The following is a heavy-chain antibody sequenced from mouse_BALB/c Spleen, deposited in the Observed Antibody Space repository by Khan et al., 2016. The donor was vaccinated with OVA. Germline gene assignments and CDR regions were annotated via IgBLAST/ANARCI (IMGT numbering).Heavy chain of an antibody. D-gene: IGHD4-1*01. V-gene: IGHV3-2*02. J-gene: IGHJ4*01. CDR1: GYSITSDYA. CDR3: ASELGRYYALDY. CDR2: ISYSGST. Sequence: EVQLQESGPGLVKPSQSLSLTCTVTGYSITSDYAWNWIRQFPGNKLGWMGYISYSGSTTYNPSLKSRISITRDTSKDQFFLQLKSVTSEVTAKYYCASELGRYYALDYWGQGTSVTVSS.